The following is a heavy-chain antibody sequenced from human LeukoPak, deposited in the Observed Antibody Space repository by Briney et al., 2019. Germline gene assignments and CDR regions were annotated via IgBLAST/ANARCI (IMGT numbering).Heavy chain of an antibody. Sequence: SETLSLXCTVSGGSISSYYWSWIRRPAGKGLEWIGRIYTSGSTNYNPSLKSRVTMSVDTSKNQFSLKLSSVTAADTAVYYSARGLTWLVDYWGQGTLVTVSS. V-gene: IGHV4-4*07. CDR3: ARGLTWLVDY. J-gene: IGHJ4*02. CDR2: IYTSGST. D-gene: IGHD6-19*01. CDR1: GGSISSYY.